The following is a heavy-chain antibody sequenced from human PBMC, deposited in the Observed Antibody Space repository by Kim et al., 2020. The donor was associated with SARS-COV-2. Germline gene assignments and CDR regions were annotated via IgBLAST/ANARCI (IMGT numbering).Heavy chain of an antibody. CDR1: GGSISSGGYY. CDR2: IYYSGST. J-gene: IGHJ4*02. V-gene: IGHV4-31*03. D-gene: IGHD3-22*01. CDR3: ARDGDSSGYYYDH. Sequence: SETLSLTCTVSGGSISSGGYYWSWIRQHPGEGLEWIGYIYYSGSTYYNPSLKSRVTILVDTSKNQFSLKLSSVTAADTAVYFCARDGDSSGYYYDHWGQGTLVTVSS.